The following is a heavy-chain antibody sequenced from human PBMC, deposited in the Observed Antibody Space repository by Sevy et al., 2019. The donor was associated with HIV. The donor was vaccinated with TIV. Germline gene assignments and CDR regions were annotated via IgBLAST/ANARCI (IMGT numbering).Heavy chain of an antibody. CDR3: ARAQDYDDSSGFYYYYYGMDV. D-gene: IGHD3-22*01. J-gene: IGHJ6*02. CDR2: INPNSGGT. V-gene: IGHV1-2*02. Sequence: ASVKVSCKASGYTFTGYYMHWVRQAPGQGLEWMGWINPNSGGTNYAQKFQGRVTMTRDTSISTAYMELSRLRSDDTAVYYCARAQDYDDSSGFYYYYYGMDVWGQGTTVTVSS. CDR1: GYTFTGYY.